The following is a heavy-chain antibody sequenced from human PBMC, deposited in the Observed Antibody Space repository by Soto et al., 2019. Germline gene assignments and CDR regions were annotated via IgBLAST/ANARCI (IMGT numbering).Heavy chain of an antibody. J-gene: IGHJ4*02. V-gene: IGHV4-59*01. CDR1: GGSISSYY. CDR3: ARGVRGSGSYYGGHLDY. D-gene: IGHD3-10*01. CDR2: IYYSGST. Sequence: QVQLQESGPGLVKPSETLSLTCTVSGGSISSYYWSWIRQPPGKGLEWIGYIYYSGSTNYNPSLKSRVTISVDTSKNQFSLKLSSVTAADTAVYYCARGVRGSGSYYGGHLDYWGQGTLVTVSS.